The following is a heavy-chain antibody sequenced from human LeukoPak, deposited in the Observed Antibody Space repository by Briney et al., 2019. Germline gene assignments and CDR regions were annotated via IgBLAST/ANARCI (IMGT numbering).Heavy chain of an antibody. V-gene: IGHV3-64*01. CDR3: ARETYYYDSSGYYSPLFFDY. J-gene: IGHJ4*02. D-gene: IGHD3-22*01. Sequence: GGSLRLSCAASGFTFSSYAMHWVRQAPGKGLEYVSAISSNGGSTYYANSVKGRFTISRDNVKSTLYLQRGSLRAEDMAVYYCARETYYYDSSGYYSPLFFDYWGQGTPVTVSS. CDR1: GFTFSSYA. CDR2: ISSNGGST.